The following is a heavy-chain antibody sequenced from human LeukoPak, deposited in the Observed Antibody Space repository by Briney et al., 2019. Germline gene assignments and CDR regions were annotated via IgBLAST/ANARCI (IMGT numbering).Heavy chain of an antibody. V-gene: IGHV4-59*08. D-gene: IGHD6-13*01. CDR1: GGSISSYY. Sequence: SETLSLTCTVSGGSISSYYWSWIRQPPGKGLEWIGYIYYSGSTNYNPSLKSRVTISVDTSKNQFSLKLSSVTAADTAVYYCARLYPKKTSSSWYREFDYWGQGTLVTVSS. CDR2: IYYSGST. J-gene: IGHJ4*02. CDR3: ARLYPKKTSSSWYREFDY.